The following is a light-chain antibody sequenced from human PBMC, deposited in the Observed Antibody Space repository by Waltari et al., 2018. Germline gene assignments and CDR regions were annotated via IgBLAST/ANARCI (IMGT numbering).Light chain of an antibody. Sequence: ELVLTQSPATPSLSLRERATLSCRPSQSVSSYLARYQQTPGHAPRLLIYDASNRATGIPARFSGSVSGTDVTLTISSLEPEDFAVYYCQQRSNWPKYTFGQGTKLEIK. J-gene: IGKJ2*01. V-gene: IGKV3-11*01. CDR2: DAS. CDR3: QQRSNWPKYT. CDR1: QSVSSY.